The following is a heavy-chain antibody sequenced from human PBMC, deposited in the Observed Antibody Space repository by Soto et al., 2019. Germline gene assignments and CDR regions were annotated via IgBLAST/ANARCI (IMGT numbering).Heavy chain of an antibody. Sequence: GGSLRLSCAASGFTFSSYSMNWVRQAPGKGLEWVSYISSSSSTIYYADSVKGRFTISRDNAKNSLYLQMNSLRAEDRAVYYCARDGGYCSGGSCVTDAFDIWGQGTMVTVSS. D-gene: IGHD2-15*01. J-gene: IGHJ3*02. CDR1: GFTFSSYS. CDR2: ISSSSSTI. V-gene: IGHV3-48*01. CDR3: ARDGGYCSGGSCVTDAFDI.